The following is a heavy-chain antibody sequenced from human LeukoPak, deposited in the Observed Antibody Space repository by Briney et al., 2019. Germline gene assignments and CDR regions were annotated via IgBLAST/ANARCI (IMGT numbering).Heavy chain of an antibody. Sequence: GRSLRLSCAASGFTFSSYAMHWVRQAPGKGLEWVAVISYDGSNKYYADSVKGRFTISRDNSKNTLYLQMNSLRAEDTAVYYCASHSGYDILTGYYESDYWGQGTLVTVSS. CDR2: ISYDGSNK. CDR1: GFTFSSYA. J-gene: IGHJ4*02. D-gene: IGHD3-9*01. CDR3: ASHSGYDILTGYYESDY. V-gene: IGHV3-30-3*01.